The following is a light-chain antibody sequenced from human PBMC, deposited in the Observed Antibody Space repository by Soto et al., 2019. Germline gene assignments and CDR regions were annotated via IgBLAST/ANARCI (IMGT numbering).Light chain of an antibody. Sequence: EIVMTQSPTILSVSPGERATLSCRASQSVSSNLAWYQQKPGQAPRLLIYGVYTRAPGIPARFSGSGSGTEFTLTISRLEPEDFAVYYCQQYGGSPRTFGQGTKVEIK. V-gene: IGKV3D-15*01. CDR3: QQYGGSPRT. CDR2: GVY. CDR1: QSVSSN. J-gene: IGKJ1*01.